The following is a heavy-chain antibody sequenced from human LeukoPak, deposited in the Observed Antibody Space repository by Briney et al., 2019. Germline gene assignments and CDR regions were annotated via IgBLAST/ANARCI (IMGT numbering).Heavy chain of an antibody. Sequence: GGSLTLSCTASGFTFGDYAMSWVRQAPGKGLEWVGFIRSKAYGGTTEYAASVKGRFTISRDDSKSIAYLQMNSLNTEDTAVYYCARTPYDYGDYGWFDPWGQGTLVTVSS. CDR3: ARTPYDYGDYGWFDP. D-gene: IGHD4-17*01. CDR1: GFTFGDYA. J-gene: IGHJ5*02. CDR2: IRSKAYGGTT. V-gene: IGHV3-49*04.